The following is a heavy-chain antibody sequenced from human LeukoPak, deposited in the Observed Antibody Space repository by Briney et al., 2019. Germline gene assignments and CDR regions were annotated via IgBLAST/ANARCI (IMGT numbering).Heavy chain of an antibody. CDR3: AREGFGVYYFDY. J-gene: IGHJ4*02. CDR1: GFTFSSYG. V-gene: IGHV3-30*03. CDR2: ISYDGSNK. D-gene: IGHD3-10*01. Sequence: GGSLRLSCAASGFTFSSYGMHWVRQAPGKGLEWVAVISYDGSNKYYADSVKGRFTISRDNSKNTLYLQMNSLRAEDTAVYYCAREGFGVYYFDYWGQGTLVTVSS.